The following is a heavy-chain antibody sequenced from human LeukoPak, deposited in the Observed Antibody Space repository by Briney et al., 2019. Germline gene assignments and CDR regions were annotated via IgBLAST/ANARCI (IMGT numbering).Heavy chain of an antibody. D-gene: IGHD4-17*01. Sequence: GGSLRLSCAASGFTVSSNYMSWVRQAPGKGLEWVSIIYSVGSTYYADSVKGRFNISRDNSKNTLFLQMNSLRADDTGVYYCASGNTVTTLIDYWGQRTLVTVSS. CDR2: IYSVGST. J-gene: IGHJ4*02. V-gene: IGHV3-66*01. CDR1: GFTVSSNY. CDR3: ASGNTVTTLIDY.